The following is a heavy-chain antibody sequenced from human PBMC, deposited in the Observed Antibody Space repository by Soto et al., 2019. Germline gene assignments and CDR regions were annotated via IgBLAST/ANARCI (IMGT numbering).Heavy chain of an antibody. CDR3: ASGTGSYGPGGY. J-gene: IGHJ4*02. CDR2: ISHSGST. D-gene: IGHD3-10*01. CDR1: GGSFSGYY. Sequence: QVQLQQWGAGLLKPSETLSLTCVVYGGSFSGYYWNWIRQPPGKGLEWIGEISHSGSTYYSPSLKSRFTMPLDTSNHHFSFKLRFVTAADTAVYYCASGTGSYGPGGYWGQGTPVTVSS. V-gene: IGHV4-34*02.